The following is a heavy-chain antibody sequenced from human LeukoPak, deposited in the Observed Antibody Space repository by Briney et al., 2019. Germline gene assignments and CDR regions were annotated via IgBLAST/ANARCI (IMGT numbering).Heavy chain of an antibody. Sequence: PSETLSLTCAVSGGSISSGGYSWSWIRQPPGKGLEWIGYTYHSGSTYYNPSLKSRVTISVDRSKNQFSLKLSSVTAADTAVYYCARGEDYGDYLGGRSWFDPWGQGTLVTVSS. CDR2: TYHSGST. V-gene: IGHV4-30-2*01. D-gene: IGHD4-17*01. CDR1: GGSISSGGYS. J-gene: IGHJ5*02. CDR3: ARGEDYGDYLGGRSWFDP.